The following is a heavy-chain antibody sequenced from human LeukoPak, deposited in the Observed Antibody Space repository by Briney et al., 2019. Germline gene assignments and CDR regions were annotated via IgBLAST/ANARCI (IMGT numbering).Heavy chain of an antibody. CDR3: ARRAAMVHNDFDY. J-gene: IGHJ4*02. CDR2: IYYSGST. CDR1: GGSISSSSYY. Sequence: SETLSLTCTVSGGSISSSSYYWGWIHQPPGKGLEWIGSIYYSGSTYYNPSLKSRVTISVDTSKNQFSLKLSSVTAADTAVYYCARRAAMVHNDFDYWGQGTLVTVSS. V-gene: IGHV4-39*01. D-gene: IGHD5-18*01.